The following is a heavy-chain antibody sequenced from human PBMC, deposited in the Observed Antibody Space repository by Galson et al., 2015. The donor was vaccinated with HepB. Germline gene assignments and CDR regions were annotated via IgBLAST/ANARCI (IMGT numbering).Heavy chain of an antibody. CDR1: GFTFSSYW. CDR3: ARGCSSTSCYFYAFDI. D-gene: IGHD2-2*01. CDR2: INSDGSST. V-gene: IGHV3-74*01. Sequence: SLRLSCAASGFTFSSYWMHWVRQAPGKGLVWVSRINSDGSSTSYADSVKGRFTISRDNAKNTLYLQMNSLRAEDTAVYYCARGCSSTSCYFYAFDIWGQGTMVTVSS. J-gene: IGHJ3*02.